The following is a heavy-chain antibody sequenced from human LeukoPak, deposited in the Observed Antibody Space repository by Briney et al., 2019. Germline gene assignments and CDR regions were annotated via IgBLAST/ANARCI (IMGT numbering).Heavy chain of an antibody. J-gene: IGHJ3*02. CDR2: ISSNGGST. D-gene: IGHD2-2*01. Sequence: SGGSPRLSCAASGFTFSHYAMHWVRQAPGKGLEYVSAISSNGGSTYYANSVKGRFTISRDNSKNTLYLQMGSLRAEDMGVYYCARDSITVSVGAFDIWGQGTMVIVSS. V-gene: IGHV3-64*01. CDR1: GFTFSHYA. CDR3: ARDSITVSVGAFDI.